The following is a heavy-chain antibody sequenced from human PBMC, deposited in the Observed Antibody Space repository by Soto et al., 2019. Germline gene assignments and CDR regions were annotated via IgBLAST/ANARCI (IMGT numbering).Heavy chain of an antibody. J-gene: IGHJ4*02. D-gene: IGHD1-26*01. Sequence: GEALKISCKGSGYSFTSYWIGWARQMPGKGLEWMGIIYPGDSDTRYSPSFQGQVTISADKSISTAYLQWSSLKASDTAMYYCARQGSYVDTLFDYWGQGXLVTVYS. V-gene: IGHV5-51*01. CDR1: GYSFTSYW. CDR2: IYPGDSDT. CDR3: ARQGSYVDTLFDY.